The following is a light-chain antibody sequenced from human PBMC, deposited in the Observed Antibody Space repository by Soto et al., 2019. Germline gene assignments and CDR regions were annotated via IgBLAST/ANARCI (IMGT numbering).Light chain of an antibody. V-gene: IGLV2-14*01. Sequence: QSALTQPASVSGSPGQSITISCTGTSSDFGAYNYVSWYQQYPGKVPKLLIYNVSNRPSGVSNRFSASKSGNTASLTISGLQAEDEADYFCTSYTGGSLYVFGTGTKVTVL. CDR2: NVS. CDR3: TSYTGGSLYV. J-gene: IGLJ1*01. CDR1: SSDFGAYNY.